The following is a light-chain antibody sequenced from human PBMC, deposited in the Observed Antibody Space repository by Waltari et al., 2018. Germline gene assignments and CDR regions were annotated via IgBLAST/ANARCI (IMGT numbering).Light chain of an antibody. Sequence: DIQMTQSPSSLSASVGDRVTITCRASQSIRSNLNWYQQNPGKAPKLLIYAASSLQSGVPSRVSGRGSETDFTLTISRLQPEDFATYYCQQSYSTPYTFGQGTKLEIK. V-gene: IGKV1-39*01. CDR3: QQSYSTPYT. CDR1: QSIRSN. J-gene: IGKJ2*01. CDR2: AAS.